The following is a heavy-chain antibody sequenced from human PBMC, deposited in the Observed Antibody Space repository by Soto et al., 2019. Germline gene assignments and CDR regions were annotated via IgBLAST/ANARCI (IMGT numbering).Heavy chain of an antibody. V-gene: IGHV3-7*04. CDR1: GFTFRGSW. J-gene: IGHJ4*02. CDR2: VNQEGSDR. D-gene: IGHD3-16*01. Sequence: EVQLVESGGGLVQPGGSLRLTCEVSGFTFRGSWMSWVRQAPGKGLEWVANVNQEGSDRYYVDSVKGRFTISRDNAKNSLYLQMNSLGAEDTALFYWARGGGNFDQWGQGTLVTVAS. CDR3: ARGGGNFDQ.